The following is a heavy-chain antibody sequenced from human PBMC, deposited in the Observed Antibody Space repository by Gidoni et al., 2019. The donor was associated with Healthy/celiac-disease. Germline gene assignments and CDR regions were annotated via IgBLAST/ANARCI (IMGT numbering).Heavy chain of an antibody. CDR1: GGSISRYY. CDR2: IYYSGST. V-gene: IGHV4-59*01. Sequence: QVQLQESGPGLVKPSETLSLTCTVSGGSISRYYWRWIRQPPGKGLEWIEYIYYSGSTNANPSLKSRGTISVDTSKNQFSLKLSSVTDADTAVYYCAREAPRYCSSTSGYIGWSEGMDVWGQGTTVTVSS. J-gene: IGHJ6*02. CDR3: AREAPRYCSSTSGYIGWSEGMDV. D-gene: IGHD2-2*02.